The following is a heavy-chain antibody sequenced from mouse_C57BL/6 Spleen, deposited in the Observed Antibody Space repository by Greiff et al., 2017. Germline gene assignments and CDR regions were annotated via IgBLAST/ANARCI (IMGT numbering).Heavy chain of an antibody. CDR3: TRGYGSSYPFAY. V-gene: IGHV1-15*01. Sequence: VQLQQSGAELVRPGASVTLSCKASGYTFTDYEMHWVKQTPVHGLEWIGAIDPETGGTAYNQKFKGKAILTADKSSSTAYMELRSLTSEDSAVXYCTRGYGSSYPFAYWGQGTLVTVSA. CDR2: IDPETGGT. CDR1: GYTFTDYE. J-gene: IGHJ3*01. D-gene: IGHD1-1*01.